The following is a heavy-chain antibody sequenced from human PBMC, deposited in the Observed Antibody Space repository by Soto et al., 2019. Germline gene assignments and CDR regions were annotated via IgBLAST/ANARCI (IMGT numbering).Heavy chain of an antibody. CDR1: WFTFSGSA. CDR2: IRSKPNNYAT. CDR3: SRQMFSPDNH. J-gene: IGHJ5*02. V-gene: IGHV3-73*01. Sequence: EVQLVESGGGWVQPGGSLRLSCAASWFTFSGSAIHWVRQASGKGLEWLGLIRSKPNNYATAYGASVKGSVTSSRDDSKNTAYLQMNSLKTEDTAIYYCSRQMFSPDNHWGQGNLVTVSS. D-gene: IGHD3-10*02.